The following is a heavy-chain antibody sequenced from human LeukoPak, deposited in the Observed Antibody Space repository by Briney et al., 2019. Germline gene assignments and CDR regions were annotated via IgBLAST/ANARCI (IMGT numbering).Heavy chain of an antibody. CDR1: GGSISSYY. CDR3: ARYGSSWYRAYFDY. D-gene: IGHD6-13*01. V-gene: IGHV4-59*01. J-gene: IGHJ4*02. Sequence: SETLSLTCTVSGGSISSYYWSWIRQPPGKGLEWIGYIYYSGSTNYNPSLKSRVTISVDTSKNQFSLKLSSVTAADTAVYYCARYGSSWYRAYFDYWGQGTLVTASS. CDR2: IYYSGST.